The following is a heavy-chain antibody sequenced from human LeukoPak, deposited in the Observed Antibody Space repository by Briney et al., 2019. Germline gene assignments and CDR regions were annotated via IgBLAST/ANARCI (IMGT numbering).Heavy chain of an antibody. V-gene: IGHV4-38-2*02. CDR2: IFHSGNT. CDR3: ARDASGGIAAPPFDY. CDR1: GYSIRSGYY. Sequence: PSETLSLTCSVSGYSIRSGYYWGWIRQPPGKGLEWIGSIFHSGNTYYNPSLKSRVTISVDTSKNQFSLKLSSVTAADTAVYYCARDASGGIAAPPFDYWGQGTLVTVSS. J-gene: IGHJ4*02. D-gene: IGHD6-13*01.